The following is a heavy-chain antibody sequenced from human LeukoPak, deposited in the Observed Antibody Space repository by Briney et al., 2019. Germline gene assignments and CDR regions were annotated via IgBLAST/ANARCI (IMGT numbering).Heavy chain of an antibody. J-gene: IGHJ4*02. CDR2: ISERGGST. CDR3: AKRGIVIRAVIIIGFHKEAYYFDY. V-gene: IGHV3-23*01. D-gene: IGHD3-10*01. CDR1: GITLSNYG. Sequence: GGSLRLSCVVSGITLSNYGMSWVRQAPGKGLEWVSGISERGGSTNYADSVKGRFITSRDTSKNTVYLQMNSLRVEDTAVYFCAKRGIVIRAVIIIGFHKEAYYFDYWGQRILVTVSS.